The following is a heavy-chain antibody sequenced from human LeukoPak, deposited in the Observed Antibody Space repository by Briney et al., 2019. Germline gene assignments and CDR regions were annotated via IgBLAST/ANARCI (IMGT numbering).Heavy chain of an antibody. J-gene: IGHJ5*02. Sequence: GGSLRLSCAASGFTFSSYSMNWVRQAPGKGLEWVSSISSSSSYIYYADSVRGRFTISRDNAKNSLYLQMNSLRAEDTAVYYCARVYSTIFGVVRNWFDPWGQGTLVTVSS. CDR3: ARVYSTIFGVVRNWFDP. D-gene: IGHD3-3*01. V-gene: IGHV3-21*01. CDR2: ISSSSSYI. CDR1: GFTFSSYS.